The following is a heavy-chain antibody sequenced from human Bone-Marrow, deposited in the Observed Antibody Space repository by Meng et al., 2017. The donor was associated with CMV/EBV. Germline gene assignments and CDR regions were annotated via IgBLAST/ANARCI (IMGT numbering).Heavy chain of an antibody. V-gene: IGHV1-2*02. CDR3: AFSNYDFWSGYLPFDY. Sequence: ASVKVSCKASGYTFTGYYMHWVRQAPGQGLEWMGWINPNSGGTNYAQKFQGRVTMTRDTSISTAYMELSRLRSDDTAVYYCAFSNYDFWSGYLPFDYWGQGTLVPVSS. D-gene: IGHD3-3*01. J-gene: IGHJ4*02. CDR1: GYTFTGYY. CDR2: INPNSGGT.